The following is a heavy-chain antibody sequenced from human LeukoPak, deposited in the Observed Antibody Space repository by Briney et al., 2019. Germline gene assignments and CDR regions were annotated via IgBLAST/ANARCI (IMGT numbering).Heavy chain of an antibody. V-gene: IGHV4-59*01. CDR3: AREGVTHNWFDP. J-gene: IGHJ5*02. D-gene: IGHD4-11*01. CDR2: IYYSGSI. CDR1: GGSISTYY. Sequence: SETLSLTCTVSGGSISTYYWSWIRQPPGKGLEWIGYIYYSGSINYKPSLKSRVTMSVDTSKNQFSLKLSSVTAADTAVYYCAREGVTHNWFDPWGQGTLVTVSS.